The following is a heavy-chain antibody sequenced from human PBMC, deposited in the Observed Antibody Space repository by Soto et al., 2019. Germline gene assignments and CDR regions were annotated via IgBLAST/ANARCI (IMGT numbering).Heavy chain of an antibody. J-gene: IGHJ4*02. CDR1: GISLSGNY. CDR3: ARGVNFDV. D-gene: IGHD3-9*01. V-gene: IGHV3-53*01. CDR2: IFTGGNT. Sequence: EVQLVESGGGLIQPGGSLRLSCVVSGISLSGNYMAWVRQAPGKGLECLSGIFTGGNTFYADSVKGRFTISRDNSRNTLYIQMNSLRAEDTAFYYCARGVNFDVWGQGTLVTVSS.